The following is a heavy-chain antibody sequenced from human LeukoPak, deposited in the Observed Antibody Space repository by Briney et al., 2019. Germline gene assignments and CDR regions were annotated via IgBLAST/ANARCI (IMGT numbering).Heavy chain of an antibody. CDR2: ISWNSGSI. CDR3: AKDGTYYYDSSGYWGYFDY. Sequence: GGSLRLSCAASEFTFDDYAMHWVRQAPGKGLEWVSGISWNSGSIGYADSVKGRFTISRDNAKNSLYLQMNSLRAEDTALYYCAKDGTYYYDSSGYWGYFDYWGRGTLVTVSS. V-gene: IGHV3-9*01. J-gene: IGHJ4*02. CDR1: EFTFDDYA. D-gene: IGHD3-22*01.